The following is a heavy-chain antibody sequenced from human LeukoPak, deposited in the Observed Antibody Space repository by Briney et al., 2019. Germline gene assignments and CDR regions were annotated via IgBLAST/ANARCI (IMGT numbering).Heavy chain of an antibody. V-gene: IGHV1-18*01. D-gene: IGHD3-16*01. J-gene: IGHJ6*02. CDR2: ISAYNGNT. CDR1: GYTFTSYG. CDR3: ASLGAGPNYYYGMDV. Sequence: ASVKVSCKASGYTFTSYGISWVRQAPGQGLEWMGWISAYNGNTNYAQKLQGRVTMTTDTSTSTAYMELRSLRSDDTAVYYCASLGAGPNYYYGMDVWGQGTTVTVSS.